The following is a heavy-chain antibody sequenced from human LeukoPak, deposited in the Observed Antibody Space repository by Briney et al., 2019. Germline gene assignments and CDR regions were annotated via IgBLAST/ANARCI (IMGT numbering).Heavy chain of an antibody. CDR3: ARWGLLGYCSSTSCYAVDNWFDP. Sequence: SVKVSCKASGGTFSSYAISWVRQAPGQGLEWMGGIIPIFGTANYAQKFQGRVTITADKSTSTAYMELSSLRSEDTAVHYCARWGLLGYCSSTSCYAVDNWFDPWGQGTLVTVSS. D-gene: IGHD2-2*01. CDR1: GGTFSSYA. V-gene: IGHV1-69*06. J-gene: IGHJ5*02. CDR2: IIPIFGTA.